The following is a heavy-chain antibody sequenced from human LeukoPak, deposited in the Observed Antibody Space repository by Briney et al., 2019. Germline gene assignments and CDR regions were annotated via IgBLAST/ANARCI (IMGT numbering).Heavy chain of an antibody. CDR1: GFTFSSIG. Sequence: GGTLRLSCAASGFTFSSIGMHWVRQAPGKGLEWLAFIRYDGSNKYYADSMKGRLTISRDNSKNTLYLEMNSLRPEDTAMYYCAKGRATAVANWYFGLWGRGTLVTVSS. V-gene: IGHV3-30*02. CDR2: IRYDGSNK. J-gene: IGHJ2*01. D-gene: IGHD5-18*01. CDR3: AKGRATAVANWYFGL.